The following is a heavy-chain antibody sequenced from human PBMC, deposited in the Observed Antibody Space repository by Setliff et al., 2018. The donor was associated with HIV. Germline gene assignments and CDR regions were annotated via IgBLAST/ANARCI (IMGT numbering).Heavy chain of an antibody. J-gene: IGHJ4*02. D-gene: IGHD3-22*01. V-gene: IGHV3-30*02. CDR2: IRYDGSNK. CDR3: AVHYYDSSGYDY. Sequence: PGGSLRLSCAASGFTFSGYGMYWVRQAPGKGLEWVAFIRYDGSNKYYADSVKGRFTISRDNSKNTLYLQMNSLRAEDTAVYYCAVHYYDSSGYDYWGQGTLVTVSS. CDR1: GFTFSGYG.